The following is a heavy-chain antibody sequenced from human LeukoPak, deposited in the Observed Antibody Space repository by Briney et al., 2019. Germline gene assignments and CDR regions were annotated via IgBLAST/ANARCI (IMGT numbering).Heavy chain of an antibody. V-gene: IGHV1-69*05. Sequence: GASVKVSCKASGGTFSSYAISWVRQAPGQGLEWMGGIIPIFGTANYAQKFQGRVTVTRDTSTSTVYMELSSLRSEDTAVYYCVRHNHMDVWGQGTTVTVSS. J-gene: IGHJ6*02. CDR1: GGTFSSYA. CDR3: VRHNHMDV. CDR2: IIPIFGTA.